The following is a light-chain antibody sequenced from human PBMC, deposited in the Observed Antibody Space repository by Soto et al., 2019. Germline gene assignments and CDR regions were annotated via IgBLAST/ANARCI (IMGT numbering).Light chain of an antibody. CDR3: QQYNSYWT. CDR1: QSISSW. Sequence: DIQMTQSPSTLSASVGDRVTITCRASQSISSWLAWYQQKPGKAPKLLIYDASSLESGVPSRFSGSGSGTEFTLPISSLQLDDFATYYCQQYNSYWTFGQGTKVEIK. V-gene: IGKV1-5*01. J-gene: IGKJ1*01. CDR2: DAS.